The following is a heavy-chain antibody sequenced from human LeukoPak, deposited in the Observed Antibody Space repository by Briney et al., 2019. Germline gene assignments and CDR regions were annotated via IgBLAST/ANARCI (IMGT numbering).Heavy chain of an antibody. Sequence: ASVKVSCKASGGTFSSYAISWVRQAPGQGLEWMGGIIPIFGTANYAQKFQGRVTITADESTSTAYMELSSLRAEDTALYYCAKDGYGSGDYYGMDVWGQGTTVTVSS. CDR1: GGTFSSYA. CDR2: IIPIFGTA. CDR3: AKDGYGSGDYYGMDV. V-gene: IGHV1-69*13. J-gene: IGHJ6*02. D-gene: IGHD3-10*01.